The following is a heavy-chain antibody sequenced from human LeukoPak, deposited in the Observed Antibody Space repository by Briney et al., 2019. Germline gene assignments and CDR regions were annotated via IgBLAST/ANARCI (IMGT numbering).Heavy chain of an antibody. CDR3: ASLRFLEWFDH. CDR1: GGSISSSTYY. D-gene: IGHD3-3*01. J-gene: IGHJ5*02. Sequence: SETLSLTCTVSGGSISSSTYYWGWIRQPPGKGLEWIGSIYYSGNTYYNPSLKSRVTISVDTSKNQFSLQLSSVTVADTAVYYCASLRFLEWFDHWGQGTLVTVSS. V-gene: IGHV4-39*01. CDR2: IYYSGNT.